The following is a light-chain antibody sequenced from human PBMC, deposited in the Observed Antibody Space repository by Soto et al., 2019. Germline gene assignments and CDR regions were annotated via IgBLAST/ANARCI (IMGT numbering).Light chain of an antibody. Sequence: EIGLTQSPGTLSLSPGERATLSCRASQSVSISYLAWYQQKPGQAPRLLIYGASSRATGIPDRFSGSGSGTDFTLTISRLEPEDFAVYYCQQYGSSSLYTFGQGNKLDIK. CDR2: GAS. J-gene: IGKJ2*01. V-gene: IGKV3-20*01. CDR1: QSVSISY. CDR3: QQYGSSSLYT.